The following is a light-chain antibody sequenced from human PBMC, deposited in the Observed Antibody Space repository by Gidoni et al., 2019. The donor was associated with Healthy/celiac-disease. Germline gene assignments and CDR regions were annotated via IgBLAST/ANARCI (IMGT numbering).Light chain of an antibody. CDR2: AAS. V-gene: IGKV1-39*01. J-gene: IGKJ4*01. CDR3: QQSYSTPPT. Sequence: DIQMTQSPPSLPASVGDRVTITCRASQSISSYLNWYQQKPGKAPKLLIYAASSLQSGVPSRFSGSGSGTDFTLTISSLQPEDFATYYCQQSYSTPPTFXGXTKVEIK. CDR1: QSISSY.